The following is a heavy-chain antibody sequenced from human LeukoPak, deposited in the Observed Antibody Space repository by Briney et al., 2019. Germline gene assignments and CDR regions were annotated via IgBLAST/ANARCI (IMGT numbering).Heavy chain of an antibody. J-gene: IGHJ4*02. Sequence: PGESLRLSCVGPGITNYSMTWVRQAPGKGLESVANINQDSSERYYLDSVKGRFTISRDNTKSSLFLQMNSLRVEDTGIYYCATDLNWVAYWGQGARVTVSS. V-gene: IGHV3-7*01. CDR3: ATDLNWVAY. CDR1: GITNYS. D-gene: IGHD3-16*01. CDR2: INQDSSER.